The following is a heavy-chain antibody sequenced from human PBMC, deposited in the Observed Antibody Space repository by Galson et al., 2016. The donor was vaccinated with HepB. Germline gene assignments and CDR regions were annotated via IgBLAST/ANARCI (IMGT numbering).Heavy chain of an antibody. J-gene: IGHJ6*02. CDR2: INNDGSST. CDR3: ARGGFNHGLDV. V-gene: IGHV3-74*01. Sequence: LRLSCAASGFTFNNYWMYWVRQAPGKGLVWISCINNDGSSTTYADSVKGRFTIPRDNAKNTQYMQMNSLRAEDTAVYYCARGGFNHGLDVWGQGTTVTVSS. D-gene: IGHD3-10*01. CDR1: GFTFNNYW.